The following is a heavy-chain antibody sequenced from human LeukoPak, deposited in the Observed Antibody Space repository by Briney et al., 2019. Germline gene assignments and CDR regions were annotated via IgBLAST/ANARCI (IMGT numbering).Heavy chain of an antibody. D-gene: IGHD6-13*01. V-gene: IGHV4-34*01. CDR2: INHSGST. CDR1: GGSFSGYY. J-gene: IGHJ4*02. CDR3: ARVEQQLVLDY. Sequence: SETLSLTCAVYGGSFSGYYWSWIRQPPGKGLEWIGEINHSGSTNYNPSLKSRVTISVDTSKNQFSLKLSSVTAADTAVYYCARVEQQLVLDYWGQGTLVTVSS.